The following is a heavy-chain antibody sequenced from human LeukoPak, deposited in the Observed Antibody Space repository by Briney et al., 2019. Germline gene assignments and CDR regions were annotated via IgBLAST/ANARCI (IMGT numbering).Heavy chain of an antibody. Sequence: GASVKVSCKASGYTFTSYGISWVRQAPGQGLEWMGWINPNSGGSNYAQKFQGRVTMTRDTSISTAYMELSRLRSDDTAVYYCARELRDGYYYYFDYWGQGTLVTVSS. CDR2: INPNSGGS. D-gene: IGHD3-22*01. CDR3: ARELRDGYYYYFDY. CDR1: GYTFTSYG. V-gene: IGHV1-2*02. J-gene: IGHJ4*02.